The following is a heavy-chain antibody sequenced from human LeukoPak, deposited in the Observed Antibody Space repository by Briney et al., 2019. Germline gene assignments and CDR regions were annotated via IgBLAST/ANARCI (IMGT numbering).Heavy chain of an antibody. CDR1: GFTFSSFA. J-gene: IGHJ4*02. D-gene: IGHD1-26*01. CDR2: ISHDGSNK. CDR3: ARNRSIVGTTIFDY. V-gene: IGHV3-30*04. Sequence: GGSLRLSCAASGFTFSSFAMHRVRQAPGKGLEWVAVISHDGSNKYYVDSVKGRFTISRDNSKNTLYLQMNSLRAEDTAVYFCARNRSIVGTTIFDYWGQGTLVTVSS.